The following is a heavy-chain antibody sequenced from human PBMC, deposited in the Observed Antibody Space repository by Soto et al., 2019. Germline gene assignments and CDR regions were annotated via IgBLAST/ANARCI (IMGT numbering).Heavy chain of an antibody. D-gene: IGHD6-6*01. V-gene: IGHV3-30*18. CDR3: AKSSSPAYFDY. Sequence: QVQLVESGGGVVQPGRSLRLSCAASGFTFSSYGMHWVRQAPGKGLEWVAVTSYDGSNKYYADSVKGRFTISRDNSKNTLYLQMHSLRAEDTAVYYGAKSSSPAYFDYWGQGTLVTVAS. CDR1: GFTFSSYG. CDR2: TSYDGSNK. J-gene: IGHJ4*02.